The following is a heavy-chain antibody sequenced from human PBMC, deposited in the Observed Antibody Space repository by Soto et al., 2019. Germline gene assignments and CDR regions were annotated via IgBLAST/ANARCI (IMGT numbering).Heavy chain of an antibody. V-gene: IGHV3-53*01. CDR2: IYSSGST. J-gene: IGHJ4*02. D-gene: IGHD3-22*01. Sequence: EVQLVESGGDLIQPGGSLRLSCAASGFTVSSNDMSWVRQAPGKGLEWVSLIYSSGSTHYADSVKGRFTISRDNSKNTVHLQMNTLRAEDTAVYYCARRPINSNGAYWGQGTLVTVSS. CDR3: ARRPINSNGAY. CDR1: GFTVSSND.